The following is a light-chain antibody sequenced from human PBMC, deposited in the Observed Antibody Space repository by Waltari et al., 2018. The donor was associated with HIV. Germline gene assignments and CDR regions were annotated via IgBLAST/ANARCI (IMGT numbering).Light chain of an antibody. CDR2: SNN. V-gene: IGLV1-44*01. CDR3: AVWDDSLNGWV. Sequence: QSVLTQPPSTSGTPGQRVTISCSGSSSNIGSNTVNWYQQLPGTAPKLLIYSNNQRPSGVPERFSGSKSGTSASLAISGLQSEDEADYYCAVWDDSLNGWVFGGGTKLTVL. CDR1: SSNIGSNT. J-gene: IGLJ2*01.